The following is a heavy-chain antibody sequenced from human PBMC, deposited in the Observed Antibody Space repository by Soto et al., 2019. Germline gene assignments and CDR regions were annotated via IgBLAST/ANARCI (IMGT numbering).Heavy chain of an antibody. V-gene: IGHV4-38-2*01. CDR1: GDSIIGIYH. Sequence: SETLSLTCAVSGDSIIGIYHWAWIRQSPGRGLEWIASIYHTGTTYYTPSLESRVTISVDTSKNQFSLRLSSVTAADSAVYYCRSSTSCYDDSCVDVWGQGSMVTVSS. J-gene: IGHJ6*02. D-gene: IGHD2-2*01. CDR3: RSSTSCYDDSCVDV. CDR2: IYHTGTT.